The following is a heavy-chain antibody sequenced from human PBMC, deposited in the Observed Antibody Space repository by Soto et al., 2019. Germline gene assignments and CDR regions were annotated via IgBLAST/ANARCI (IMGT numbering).Heavy chain of an antibody. CDR3: AGFCRSTSCYTDY. CDR1: GDSITSNH. J-gene: IGHJ4*02. CDR2: IYHSGST. D-gene: IGHD2-2*02. Sequence: SETLSLTCVVSGDSITSNHWNWIRQPPGRGLEWIGYIYHSGSTNYNASLKSRVTISIDKSKNQFSLNLSSVTAADTAVYYCAGFCRSTSCYTDYWGQGTLVTVSS. V-gene: IGHV4-59*12.